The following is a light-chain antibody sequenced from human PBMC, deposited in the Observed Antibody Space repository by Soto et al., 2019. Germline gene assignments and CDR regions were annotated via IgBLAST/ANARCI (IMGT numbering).Light chain of an antibody. CDR3: QQSYSTRWT. J-gene: IGKJ1*01. V-gene: IGKV1-39*01. CDR1: QTISIY. CDR2: AAS. Sequence: DIQMTQSPSSLSASVGDRVTITCRASQTISIYLNWYQQKPGKAPELLIYAASSLQSGVPSRFSGSGSGSDFTLTISRLQPEDFATYYCQQSYSTRWTFGQRTKVEIK.